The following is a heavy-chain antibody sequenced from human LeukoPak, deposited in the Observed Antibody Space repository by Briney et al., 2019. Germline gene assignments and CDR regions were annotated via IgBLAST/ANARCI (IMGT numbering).Heavy chain of an antibody. CDR2: IIPIFGTA. CDR3: ARDLHDSSGYPTYFDY. J-gene: IGHJ4*02. Sequence: GASVKVSCKASGGTFSSYAISWVRQAPGQGLEWMGGIIPIFGTANYAQKFQGRVTITADESTSTAYMELSSPRSEDTAVYYCARDLHDSSGYPTYFDYWGQGTLVTVSS. CDR1: GGTFSSYA. D-gene: IGHD3-22*01. V-gene: IGHV1-69*01.